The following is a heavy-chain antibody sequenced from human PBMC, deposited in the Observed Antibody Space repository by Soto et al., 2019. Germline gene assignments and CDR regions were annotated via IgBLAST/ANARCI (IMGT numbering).Heavy chain of an antibody. CDR1: GESFSGYY. D-gene: IGHD5-12*01. Sequence: PSESLSLTCAVYGESFSGYYWSWIRQPPGKGLDWIGEINHSGSTNYNPSLKSRVTMSVDTSKNQFSLKLSSVNAADTAVYYCAGNIVATISSFDYWGQGTLVTVSS. J-gene: IGHJ4*02. CDR3: AGNIVATISSFDY. V-gene: IGHV4-34*01. CDR2: INHSGST.